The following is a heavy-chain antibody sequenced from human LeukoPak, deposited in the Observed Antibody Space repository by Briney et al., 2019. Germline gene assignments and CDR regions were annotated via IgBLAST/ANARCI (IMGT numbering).Heavy chain of an antibody. J-gene: IGHJ4*02. CDR2: INPNSGGT. Sequence: GASVKVSCTASGYTFTGYYMHWVRQAPGPGLEWMGWINPNSGGTNYAQKFQGRVTMTRDTSISTAYMELSRLRSDDTAVYYCARDLGGGNNGMDYWGQGTLVTVSS. V-gene: IGHV1-2*02. CDR1: GYTFTGYY. D-gene: IGHD1/OR15-1a*01. CDR3: ARDLGGGNNGMDY.